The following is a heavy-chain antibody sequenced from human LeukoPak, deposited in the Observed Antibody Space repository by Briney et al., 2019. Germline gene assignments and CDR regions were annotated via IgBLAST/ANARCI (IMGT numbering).Heavy chain of an antibody. CDR3: ARDEPRVAAAAPSHFDY. J-gene: IGHJ4*02. CDR1: GGTFSSYA. V-gene: IGHV1-69*01. CDR2: IIPIFGTA. D-gene: IGHD6-13*01. Sequence: SVKVSCKASGGTFSSYAISWVRQAPGQGLEWMGGIIPIFGTANYAQKFQGRVTITADESTSTAYMELSSLRSEDTAVYYCARDEPRVAAAAPSHFDYWGQGTPVTVSS.